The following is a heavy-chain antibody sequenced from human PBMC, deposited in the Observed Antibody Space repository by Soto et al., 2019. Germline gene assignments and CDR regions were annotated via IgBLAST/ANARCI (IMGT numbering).Heavy chain of an antibody. D-gene: IGHD2-21*01. V-gene: IGHV3-23*01. J-gene: IGHJ4*02. CDR1: GFTFRNFA. CDR3: AQDRGWGVVSPSHDY. Sequence: EVQLLESGGGIVQPGGSLRVSCVASGFTFRNFAMSWVRQAPGKGLEWVSAIRGTGGETFYADSVKGRFTISRDNSKNTLYLQMNSLRDEDTALYFCAQDRGWGVVSPSHDYWGQGTLVTVSS. CDR2: IRGTGGET.